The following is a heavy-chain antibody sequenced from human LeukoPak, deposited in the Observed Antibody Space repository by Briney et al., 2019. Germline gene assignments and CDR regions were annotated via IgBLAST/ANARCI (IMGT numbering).Heavy chain of an antibody. Sequence: GGSLRLSCAASGFTFSSYAMSWVRQAPGKGLEWVSLISDGGGSTYYADSVRGRFSISRDNAKNTPYLHMNSLGAEDTAVYYCAKDSSGWFDFDYWGQGTPVTVSS. J-gene: IGHJ4*02. CDR3: AKDSSGWFDFDY. CDR1: GFTFSSYA. D-gene: IGHD6-19*01. V-gene: IGHV3-23*01. CDR2: ISDGGGST.